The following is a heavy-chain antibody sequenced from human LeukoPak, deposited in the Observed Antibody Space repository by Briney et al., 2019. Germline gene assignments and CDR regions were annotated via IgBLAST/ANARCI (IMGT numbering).Heavy chain of an antibody. V-gene: IGHV3-30*18. CDR2: ISYDGSNK. Sequence: GGSLRLSCAASGFTFSSYGMHWVRQAPGKGLEWVAVISYDGSNKYYADSVKGRFTISRDNSKNTLYLQMNSLRAEDTAVYYCAKDGIVSSGWYRILGGYYYGMDVWGKGPRSPSPQ. J-gene: IGHJ6*01. CDR1: GFTFSSYG. CDR3: AKDGIVSSGWYRILGGYYYGMDV. D-gene: IGHD6-19*01.